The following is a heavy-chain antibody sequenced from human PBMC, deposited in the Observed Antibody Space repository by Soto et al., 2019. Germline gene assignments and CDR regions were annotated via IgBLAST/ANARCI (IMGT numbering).Heavy chain of an antibody. CDR2: IYYSGST. V-gene: IGHV4-59*01. D-gene: IGHD3-9*01. J-gene: IGHJ4*02. CDR1: GGSISSYY. CDR3: ARESTYYDILTGYYTQVDY. Sequence: SETLSLTCTVSGGSISSYYWSWIRQPPGKGLEWIGYIYYSGSTNYNPSLKSRVTISVDTSKNQFSLKLSSVTAADTAVYYCARESTYYDILTGYYTQVDYWGQGTLVTVSS.